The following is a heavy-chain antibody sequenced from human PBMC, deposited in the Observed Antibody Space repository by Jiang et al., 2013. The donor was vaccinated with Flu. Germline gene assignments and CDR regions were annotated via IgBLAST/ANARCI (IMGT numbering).Heavy chain of an antibody. D-gene: IGHD6-13*01. Sequence: VQLVESGAEVKKPGESLKISCKGSGYNFNNYWIGWVRQMPGTGLEWMGLIYPGDSDTRNNPSFQGQVTMSADRSIDTAYLQWSSLKASDTAMYFCARYIAAAAKNYFDLWGQGTLVTVSS. CDR3: ARYIAAAAKNYFDL. V-gene: IGHV5-51*01. CDR2: IYPGDSDT. CDR1: GYNFNNYW. J-gene: IGHJ4*02.